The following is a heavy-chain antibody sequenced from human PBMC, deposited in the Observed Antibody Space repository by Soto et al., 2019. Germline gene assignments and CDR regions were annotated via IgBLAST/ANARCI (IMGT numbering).Heavy chain of an antibody. CDR3: ARVWGVVSTNEHWYFDL. CDR1: GGSISSVGYY. J-gene: IGHJ2*01. Sequence: QVQLQESGPGLVKPSQTLSLSCSVSGGSISSVGYYWSWIRQHPGKGLEWIGHISYSGSTYYHPCLQRRISISVDTSKSQCALKLSSVTAADSAVYPCARVWGVVSTNEHWYFDLWGRGTPVIVSS. V-gene: IGHV4-31*03. CDR2: ISYSGST. D-gene: IGHD3-10*01.